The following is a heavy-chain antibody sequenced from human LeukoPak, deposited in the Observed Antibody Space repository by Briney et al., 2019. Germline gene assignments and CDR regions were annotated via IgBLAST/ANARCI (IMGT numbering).Heavy chain of an antibody. Sequence: SETLSLTCAVYGGSFSGYYWSWIRQPPGKGLEWIGEINHSGSTNYNPSLKSRVTISVDTSKNQFSLKLSSVTAADTAVYYCARLGYYGSGSYPRMDVWGKGTTVTISP. V-gene: IGHV4-34*01. CDR2: INHSGST. CDR3: ARLGYYGSGSYPRMDV. CDR1: GGSFSGYY. D-gene: IGHD3-10*01. J-gene: IGHJ6*04.